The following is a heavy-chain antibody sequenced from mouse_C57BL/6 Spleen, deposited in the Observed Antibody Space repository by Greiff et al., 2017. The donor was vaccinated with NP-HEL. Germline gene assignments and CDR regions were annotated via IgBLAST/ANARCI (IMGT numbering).Heavy chain of an antibody. CDR3: ATGSSPYYYAMDY. V-gene: IGHV1-20*01. CDR2: INPYNGDT. Sequence: EVQLQQSGPELVKPGDSVKISCKASGYSFTGYFMNWVMQSHGKSLEWIGRINPYNGDTFYNQKFKGKATLTVDKSSSTAHMELRSLTSEDSAVYYCATGSSPYYYAMDYWGQGTSVTVSS. CDR1: GYSFTGYF. D-gene: IGHD1-1*01. J-gene: IGHJ4*01.